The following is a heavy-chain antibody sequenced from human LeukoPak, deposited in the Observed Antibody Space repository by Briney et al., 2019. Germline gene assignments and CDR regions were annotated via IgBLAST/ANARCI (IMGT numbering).Heavy chain of an antibody. Sequence: SETLSLTCAVYGGSFSGYYWSWIRQPPGKGLEWIGEIDHSGSTNYNPSLKSRVTISVDTSKNQFSLKLSSVTAADTAVYYCARGRRSWFDPWGQGTLVTVSS. V-gene: IGHV4-34*01. CDR3: ARGRRSWFDP. CDR1: GGSFSGYY. CDR2: IDHSGST. J-gene: IGHJ5*02.